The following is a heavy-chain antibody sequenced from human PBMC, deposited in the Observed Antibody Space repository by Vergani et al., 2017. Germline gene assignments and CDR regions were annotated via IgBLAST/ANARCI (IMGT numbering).Heavy chain of an antibody. V-gene: IGHV3-21*01. CDR2: ISSSSSYI. CDR3: ARAVGYYYDSSGSY. Sequence: EVQLVESGGGLVKPGGSLRLSCAASGFTFSSYSMNWLRQAPGKGLEWVSSISSSSSYIYYADSVKGRFTISRDNAKNSLYLQMNSLRAEDTAVYYCARAVGYYYDSSGSYWGQGTLVTVSS. J-gene: IGHJ4*02. CDR1: GFTFSSYS. D-gene: IGHD3-22*01.